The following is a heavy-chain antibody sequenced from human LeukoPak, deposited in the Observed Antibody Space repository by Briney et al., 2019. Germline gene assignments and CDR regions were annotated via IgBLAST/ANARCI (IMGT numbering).Heavy chain of an antibody. CDR3: ARVTAASGRAFDI. J-gene: IGHJ3*02. CDR2: ISSSGSTI. Sequence: GGSLRLSCAASGFTFSSYEMNWVRQAPGKGLEWVSYISSSGSTIYYADSAKGRFTISRDNAKNSLYLQMNSLRAEDTAVSYCARVTAASGRAFDIWGQGTMVTVSS. D-gene: IGHD6-13*01. V-gene: IGHV3-48*03. CDR1: GFTFSSYE.